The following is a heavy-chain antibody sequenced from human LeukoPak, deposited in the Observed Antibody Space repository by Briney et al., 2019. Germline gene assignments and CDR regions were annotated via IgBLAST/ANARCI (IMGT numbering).Heavy chain of an antibody. V-gene: IGHV4-30-4*07. CDR1: GGSISSGGYS. CDR2: IYYSGST. J-gene: IGHJ4*02. CDR3: ARGGIAADDVVDY. D-gene: IGHD6-13*01. Sequence: PSETLSLTCAVSGGSISSGGYSWSWIRQPPGKGLEWIGYIYYSGSTYYNPSLKSRVTISVDTSKNQFSLKLSSVTAADTAVYYCARGGIAADDVVDYWGQGTLVTVSS.